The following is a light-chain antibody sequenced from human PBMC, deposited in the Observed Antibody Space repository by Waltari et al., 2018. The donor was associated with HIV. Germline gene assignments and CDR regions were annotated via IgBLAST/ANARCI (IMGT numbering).Light chain of an antibody. V-gene: IGLV3-1*01. CDR1: KLGDNY. J-gene: IGLJ3*02. CDR2: SDS. Sequence: SYELTQPPSVSVSPGQTASITCSGVKLGDNYACWYQQKPGQSPVLVIYSDSKRPPGIPERFSGSNSGNTATLTISGTQAMDEADYYCQAWDSSSDWVFGGGTKLTVL. CDR3: QAWDSSSDWV.